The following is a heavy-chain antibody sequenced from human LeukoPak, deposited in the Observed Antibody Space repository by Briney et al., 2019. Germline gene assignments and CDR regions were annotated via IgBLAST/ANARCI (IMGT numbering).Heavy chain of an antibody. CDR2: ISYDGNNE. Sequence: GRSLRLSCAASGFTFGAYAMHWVRQSPGKGLEWVALISYDGNNEWYADSVKGRFTVSRDNSRNTLYLQMNSLRVEDTAVYYCARGHPHGWELYLDYWGQGTLVTVSS. V-gene: IGHV3-30*04. D-gene: IGHD1-26*01. J-gene: IGHJ4*02. CDR1: GFTFGAYA. CDR3: ARGHPHGWELYLDY.